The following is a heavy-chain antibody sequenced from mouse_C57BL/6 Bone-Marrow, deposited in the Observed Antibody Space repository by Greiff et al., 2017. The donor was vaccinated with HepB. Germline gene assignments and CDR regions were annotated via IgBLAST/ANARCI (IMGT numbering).Heavy chain of an antibody. CDR3: ARGFH. Sequence: QVQLQQPGAELVKPGASVKLSCKASGYTFTSYWMQWVKQRPGQGLEWIGEIDPSDSYTNYNQKFKGKATLTVDTSSSTAYMQLSSLTSEDSAVYYCARGFHWGQGTLSLSLQ. CDR1: GYTFTSYW. CDR2: IDPSDSYT. V-gene: IGHV1-50*01. J-gene: IGHJ3*01.